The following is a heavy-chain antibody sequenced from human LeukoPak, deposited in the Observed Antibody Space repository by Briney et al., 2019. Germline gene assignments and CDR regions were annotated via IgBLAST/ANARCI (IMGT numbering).Heavy chain of an antibody. CDR3: ARRDIPNWFDP. Sequence: SETLSLTCTVSGGSISSSSYYWGWIRQPPGKGLEWIGSIYYSGSTYYNPSLKSRVTISVDTSKNQFSLKLSSVTATDTAVYYCARRDIPNWFDPWGQGTLVTVSS. CDR2: IYYSGST. J-gene: IGHJ5*02. V-gene: IGHV4-39*01. CDR1: GGSISSSSYY.